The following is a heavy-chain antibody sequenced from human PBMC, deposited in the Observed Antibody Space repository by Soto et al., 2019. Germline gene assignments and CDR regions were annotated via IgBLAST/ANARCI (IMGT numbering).Heavy chain of an antibody. CDR2: IYYSGST. CDR3: ARVRQQLVSWFDP. V-gene: IGHV4-31*03. J-gene: IGHJ5*02. D-gene: IGHD6-13*01. Sequence: PSETLSLTSTVSGGSISSGGYYWSWIRQHPGKGLEWIGYIYYSGSTYYNPSLKSRVTISVDTSKNQFSLKLSSVTAADTAVYYCARVRQQLVSWFDPWGQGTLVTVSS. CDR1: GGSISSGGYY.